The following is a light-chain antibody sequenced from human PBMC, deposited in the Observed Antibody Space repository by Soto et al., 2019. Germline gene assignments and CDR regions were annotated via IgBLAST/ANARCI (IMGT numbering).Light chain of an antibody. CDR1: QTISSW. CDR3: QHYNSYPIT. J-gene: IGKJ5*01. Sequence: DIQMTQSPSTLSGSVGDRVTITCRASQTISSWLAWYQQKPEKDPKLLIYKASTLKSGVPSRFSGSGSGTEFTLTISSLQPDEFATYYCQHYNSYPITFGQGTRREVK. V-gene: IGKV1-5*03. CDR2: KAS.